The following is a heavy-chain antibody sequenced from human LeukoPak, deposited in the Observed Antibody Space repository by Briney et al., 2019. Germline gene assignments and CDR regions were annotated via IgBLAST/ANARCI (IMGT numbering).Heavy chain of an antibody. D-gene: IGHD3-10*01. J-gene: IGHJ5*02. CDR1: GGSISSSNW. CDR2: IYHSGSA. V-gene: IGHV4-4*02. Sequence: SETLSLTCAVSGGSISSSNWGSWVRQPPGQGLEWIGEIYHSGSANYNPSLKSRVTISVDKSKTQFSLKLSSVTAADTAVYYCARLTTLVRGLEEWFDPWGQGTLVTVSS. CDR3: ARLTTLVRGLEEWFDP.